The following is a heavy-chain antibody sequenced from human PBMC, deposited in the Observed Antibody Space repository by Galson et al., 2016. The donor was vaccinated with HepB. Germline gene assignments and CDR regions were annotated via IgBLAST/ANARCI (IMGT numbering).Heavy chain of an antibody. V-gene: IGHV3-21*01. CDR1: GITLRGYA. Sequence: SLRLSCAASGITLRGYAMNWVRQAPGKGLDWVSCISRGGTYTYYADSVKARFTVSRDNAKNSLYLQMNSLRVEDTAVYYCARLDCGRDCPRDDWGQGTRVTVSS. CDR3: ARLDCGRDCPRDD. CDR2: ISRGGTYT. D-gene: IGHD2-21*02. J-gene: IGHJ4*02.